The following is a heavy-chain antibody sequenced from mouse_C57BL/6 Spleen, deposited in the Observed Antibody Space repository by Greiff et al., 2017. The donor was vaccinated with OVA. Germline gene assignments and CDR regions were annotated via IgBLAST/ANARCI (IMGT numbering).Heavy chain of an antibody. CDR1: GYTFTSYW. V-gene: IGHV1-55*01. D-gene: IGHD1-1*01. CDR3: ARGYYGDWFAD. Sequence: QVQLQQPGAELVKPGASVKMSCKASGYTFTSYWITWVKQRPGQGLEWIGDIYPGSGSTNYNEKFKSKATLTVYTSSSTAYMQLISLTSEDSAVYYCARGYYGDWFADWGQGTLVTVSA. CDR2: IYPGSGST. J-gene: IGHJ3*01.